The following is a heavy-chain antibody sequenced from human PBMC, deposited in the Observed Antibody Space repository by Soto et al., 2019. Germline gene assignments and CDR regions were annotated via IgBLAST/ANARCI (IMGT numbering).Heavy chain of an antibody. J-gene: IGHJ6*02. Sequence: ASVKVSCKASGGTFSSYAISWVRQAPGQGLEWMGGIIPIFGTADYAQKFQGRVTITADESTSTAYMELSSLRSEDTPVYYCANTRHGNAGRYYYGMDVWGQRNTVPVS. D-gene: IGHD1-1*01. V-gene: IGHV1-69*13. CDR1: GGTFSSYA. CDR2: IIPIFGTA. CDR3: ANTRHGNAGRYYYGMDV.